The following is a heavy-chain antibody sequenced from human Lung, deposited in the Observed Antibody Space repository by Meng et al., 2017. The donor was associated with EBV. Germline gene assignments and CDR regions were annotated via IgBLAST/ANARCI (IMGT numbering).Heavy chain of an antibody. V-gene: IGHV4-4*02. CDR3: ARVAAAGNEWFDP. CDR2: IYHGGST. D-gene: IGHD6-13*01. CDR1: GGSISSINW. J-gene: IGHJ5*02. Sequence: QVQRQEPGPGLVKPSEPLSFTCAVSGGSISSINWWTWVRQPPGKGLEWIGEIYHGGSTNYNPSLKSRVTISVDKSKNQFSLKLSSVTAADTAVYYCARVAAAGNEWFDPWGQGTLVTVSS.